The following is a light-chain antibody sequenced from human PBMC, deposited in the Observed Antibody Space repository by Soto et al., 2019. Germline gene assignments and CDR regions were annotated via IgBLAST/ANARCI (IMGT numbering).Light chain of an antibody. J-gene: IGLJ3*02. Sequence: QSVLTQAPSASGTPGQRVTISCSGSSSNIGSNTVNWYQQLPGTAPKVLIYSNDQRPSGVPDRFSGSKSGTSASLDIGGLQSEDEADYYCAVWDDSLNGGVFGGGTKLTVL. CDR3: AVWDDSLNGGV. CDR2: SND. V-gene: IGLV1-44*01. CDR1: SSNIGSNT.